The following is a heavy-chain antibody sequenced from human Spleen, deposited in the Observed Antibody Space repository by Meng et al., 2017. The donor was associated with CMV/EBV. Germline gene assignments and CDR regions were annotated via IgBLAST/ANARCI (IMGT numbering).Heavy chain of an antibody. CDR2: INWNGAYI. J-gene: IGHJ5*02. CDR1: GFNFGNYA. D-gene: IGHD3-9*01. V-gene: IGHV3-20*01. CDR3: ARSPISSSPNWLFDP. Sequence: GESLKISCAASGFNFGNYAMSWVRQVPGKGLEWVSGINWNGAYIYYADSVKGRFTISRDDAENSLYLQMNSLRADDTALYHCARSPISSSPNWLFDPWGQGTLVTVSS.